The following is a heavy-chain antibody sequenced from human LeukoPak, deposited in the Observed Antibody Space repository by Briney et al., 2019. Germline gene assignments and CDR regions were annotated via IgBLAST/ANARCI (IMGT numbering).Heavy chain of an antibody. D-gene: IGHD6-19*01. CDR1: GFTFSSYA. CDR2: ISGSGGST. CDR3: AARPTDAPVAPSDY. Sequence: GGSLRLSCAASGFTFSSYAMSWVRQAPGKGLEWVSAISGSGGSTYYADSVKGRFTISRDNSKNTLYLQMNSLRVDDTAIYYCAARPTDAPVAPSDYWGQGTLVTVSS. V-gene: IGHV3-23*01. J-gene: IGHJ4*02.